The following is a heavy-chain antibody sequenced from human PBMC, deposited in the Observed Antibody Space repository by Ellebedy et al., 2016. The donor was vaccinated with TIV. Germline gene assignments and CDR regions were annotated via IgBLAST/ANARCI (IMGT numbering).Heavy chain of an antibody. Sequence: PGGSLRLSCAASGFTVSSNYMMWVRQAPGKGLEWVSVIYSGGATYYADSVKGRLTISRDNSKNTLYLQMNSLRAEDTAVYYCAKFYGDYHPYYLDFWGQGTLVTVSS. CDR3: AKFYGDYHPYYLDF. V-gene: IGHV3-53*01. J-gene: IGHJ4*02. D-gene: IGHD4-17*01. CDR2: IYSGGAT. CDR1: GFTVSSNY.